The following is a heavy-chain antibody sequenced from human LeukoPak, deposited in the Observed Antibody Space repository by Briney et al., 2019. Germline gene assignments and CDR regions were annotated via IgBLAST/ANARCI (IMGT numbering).Heavy chain of an antibody. CDR2: IYYSGST. CDR3: ARDHSSSWYAFDI. J-gene: IGHJ3*02. D-gene: IGHD6-13*01. CDR1: GGSISNYY. V-gene: IGHV4-59*01. Sequence: SETLSLTCTVSGGSISNYYWSWIRQPPGKGLEWIGYIYYSGSTNHNPSLKSRVTISLDTSKNQFSLKLNSVTAADTAVYYCARDHSSSWYAFDIWGQGTMVTVSS.